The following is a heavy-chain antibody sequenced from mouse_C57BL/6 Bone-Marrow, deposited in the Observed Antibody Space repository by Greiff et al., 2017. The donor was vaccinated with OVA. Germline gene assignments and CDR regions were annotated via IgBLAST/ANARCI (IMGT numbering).Heavy chain of an antibody. D-gene: IGHD1-1*01. J-gene: IGHJ1*03. CDR1: GYSITSDY. Sequence: DVMLVESGPGLAKPSQTLSLTCSVTGYSITSDYWNWIRKFPGNKLEYMGYISYSGSTYYNPSLKSRISITRDTSKNQYYLQLNSVTTEDTATYYCARDYGSSYEWYFDVWGTGTTVTVSS. CDR2: ISYSGST. CDR3: ARDYGSSYEWYFDV. V-gene: IGHV3-8*01.